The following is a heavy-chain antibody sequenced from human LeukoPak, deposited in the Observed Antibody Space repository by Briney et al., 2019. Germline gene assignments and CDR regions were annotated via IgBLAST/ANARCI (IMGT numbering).Heavy chain of an antibody. CDR3: AASSIAAKCLDY. CDR1: GYTFTSYG. J-gene: IGHJ4*02. Sequence: ASVKVSCKASGYTFTSYGISGVRQAPGQGLEWMGWISAYNGNTNYAQKLQGRVTMTTDTSTSTAYMELRSLRSDDTAVYYCAASSIAAKCLDYWGQGTLVTVSS. D-gene: IGHD6-13*01. V-gene: IGHV1-18*01. CDR2: ISAYNGNT.